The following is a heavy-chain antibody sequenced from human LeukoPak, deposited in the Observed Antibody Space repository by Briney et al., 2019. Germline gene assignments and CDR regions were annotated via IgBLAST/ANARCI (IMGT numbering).Heavy chain of an antibody. Sequence: SVKVSCKASGGTFSSYAICWVRQAPGQGLEWMGGIIPIFGTANYAQKFQGRVTITADESTSTAYMELSSLRSEDTAVYYCARDSRDSGYSSSSDWDYWGQGTLVTVSS. CDR3: ARDSRDSGYSSSSDWDY. D-gene: IGHD6-13*01. V-gene: IGHV1-69*13. J-gene: IGHJ4*02. CDR1: GGTFSSYA. CDR2: IIPIFGTA.